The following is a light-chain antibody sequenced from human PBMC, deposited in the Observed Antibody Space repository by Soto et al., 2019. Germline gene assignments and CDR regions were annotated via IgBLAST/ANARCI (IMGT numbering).Light chain of an antibody. CDR2: RDN. J-gene: IGLJ3*02. CDR1: SSNIGDNY. V-gene: IGLV1-47*01. Sequence: QSVLTQPPSASGTPGQRVTISCSGSSSNIGDNYVSWYQHLPGTAPKLLIYRDNQRPSGVPDRFSGSKSGTSASLAISGLRSADEADYYCASWDDSLSGRVFGGGTKLTVL. CDR3: ASWDDSLSGRV.